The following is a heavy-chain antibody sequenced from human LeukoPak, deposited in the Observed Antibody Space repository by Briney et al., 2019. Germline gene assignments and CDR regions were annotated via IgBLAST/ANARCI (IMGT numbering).Heavy chain of an antibody. CDR1: GFTFDDYT. D-gene: IGHD3-16*01. CDR3: AKDMMGMITFGGVGAFDI. Sequence: GGSLRLSCAASGFTFDDYTMHWVRQAPGKGLEWVSLISWDGGSTYYADSVKGRFTISRDNSKNSLYLQMNSLRTEDTALYYCAKDMMGMITFGGVGAFDIWGQGTMVTVSS. V-gene: IGHV3-43*01. CDR2: ISWDGGST. J-gene: IGHJ3*02.